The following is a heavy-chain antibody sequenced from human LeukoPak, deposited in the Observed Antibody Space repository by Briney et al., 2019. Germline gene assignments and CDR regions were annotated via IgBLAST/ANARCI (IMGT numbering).Heavy chain of an antibody. CDR2: IIPIFGTA. V-gene: IGHV1-69*13. Sequence: SVKVSCKASGGTFSSYAISWVRQAPGQGLEWMGGIIPIFGTANYAQKFQGRVTITADESTSTAYMELNSLRAEDTAVYYCAKDVSVVTAQPPGWFDPWGQGTLVTVSS. J-gene: IGHJ5*02. CDR1: GGTFSSYA. D-gene: IGHD2-21*02. CDR3: AKDVSVVTAQPPGWFDP.